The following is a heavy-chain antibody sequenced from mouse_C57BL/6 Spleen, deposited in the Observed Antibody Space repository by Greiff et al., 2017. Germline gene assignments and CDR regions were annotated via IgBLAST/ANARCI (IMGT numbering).Heavy chain of an antibody. CDR3: ARKENYGSSYAMDY. V-gene: IGHV1-82*01. CDR1: GYAFSSSW. J-gene: IGHJ4*01. Sequence: VQLQQSGPELVKPGASVKISCKASGYAFSSSWMNWVKQRPGKGLAWIGRMYPGDGDTNYNGKFKGKATLTADKSSSTAYMQLSSLTSEDSAVYFCARKENYGSSYAMDYWGQGTSVTVSS. D-gene: IGHD1-1*01. CDR2: MYPGDGDT.